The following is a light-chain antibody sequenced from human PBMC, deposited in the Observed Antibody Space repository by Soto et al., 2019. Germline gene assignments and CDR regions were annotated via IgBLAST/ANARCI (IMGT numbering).Light chain of an antibody. V-gene: IGKV3-20*01. J-gene: IGKJ1*01. CDR1: QSVSSSY. CDR3: QQYCSSPRT. CDR2: GAS. Sequence: EIVLTQSPGTLSLSPGERATLSCRASQSVSSSYLAWYQQKPGQAPRRLIYGASSRATGIPDRFSGSGSGKDFTLTISRLEPEDFAGYYCQQYCSSPRTFGQGTKVEIK.